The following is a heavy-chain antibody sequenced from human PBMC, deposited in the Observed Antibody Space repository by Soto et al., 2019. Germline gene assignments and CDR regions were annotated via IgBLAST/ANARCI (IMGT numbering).Heavy chain of an antibody. CDR2: IYYSGST. CDR1: GYSISSSNW. D-gene: IGHD3-3*01. J-gene: IGHJ4*02. CDR3: ARQDIGDFWSAPFDY. Sequence: SETLSLTCAVSGYSISSSNWWGWIRQPPGKGLEWIGSIYYSGSTYYNPSLKSRVTISVDTSKNQFSLKLSSVTAADTAVYYCARQDIGDFWSAPFDYWGQGTLVTVSS. V-gene: IGHV4-39*01.